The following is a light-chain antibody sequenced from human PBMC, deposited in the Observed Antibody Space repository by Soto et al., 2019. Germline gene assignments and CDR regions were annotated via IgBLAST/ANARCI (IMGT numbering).Light chain of an antibody. J-gene: IGLJ2*01. Sequence: QPVLTQSPSASASLGASVKLTCSLSSGHSSYAIAWHQQQPEKGPRYLMKCDSDGSHTKGDGIPDRFSGSSSGAERYLTISTLQSEDEADYYCQTWDSGTVVFGGGTQLTVL. CDR3: QTWDSGTVV. CDR2: CDSDGSH. V-gene: IGLV4-69*01. CDR1: SGHSSYA.